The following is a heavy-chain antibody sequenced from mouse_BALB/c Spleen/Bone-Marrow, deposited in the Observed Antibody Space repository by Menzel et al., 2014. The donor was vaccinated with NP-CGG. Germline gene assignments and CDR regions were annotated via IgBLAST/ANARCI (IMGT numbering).Heavy chain of an antibody. D-gene: IGHD3-2*02. Sequence: VQVVESGPGLVAPSQSLSITCTVSGFSLTNYGFHWVRRPPGKGLEWLGVIWAGGSTNYNSALMSRLSISKDNSKSQVFLKMNSLQTDDTAMYYCARVTSSAVGAMDYWGQGTSVTVSS. CDR2: IWAGGST. J-gene: IGHJ4*01. CDR1: GFSLTNYG. V-gene: IGHV2-9*02. CDR3: ARVTSSAVGAMDY.